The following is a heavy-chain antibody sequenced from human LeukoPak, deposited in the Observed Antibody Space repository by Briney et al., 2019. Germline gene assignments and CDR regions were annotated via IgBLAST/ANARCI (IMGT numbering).Heavy chain of an antibody. V-gene: IGHV3-7*01. Sequence: GGSLRLSCAGSGFIFSSYWISWVRQAPGKGLEWVANINQGGGEIYYVDSVKGRCTISRNNAEKSLVLQMNSLRADDTAMYYCARDQTAALDIWGQGTMVSVSS. CDR3: ARDQTAALDI. J-gene: IGHJ3*02. CDR1: GFIFSSYW. D-gene: IGHD1-1*01. CDR2: INQGGGEI.